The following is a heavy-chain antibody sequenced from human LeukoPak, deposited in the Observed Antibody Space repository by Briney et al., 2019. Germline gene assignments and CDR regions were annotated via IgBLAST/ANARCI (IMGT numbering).Heavy chain of an antibody. Sequence: SETLSLTCAVSGYSISSGYYWGWIRQPPGKGLEWIGSIYHSGGTYYNPSLKSRISISVDTSKNQFSLKLSSVTAADTAVYYCATPSGYCCGGSCSAVTGAFESWGQGATVTAAS. CDR2: IYHSGGT. CDR1: GYSISSGYY. J-gene: IGHJ3*01. V-gene: IGHV4-38-2*01. D-gene: IGHD2-15*01. CDR3: ATPSGYCCGGSCSAVTGAFES.